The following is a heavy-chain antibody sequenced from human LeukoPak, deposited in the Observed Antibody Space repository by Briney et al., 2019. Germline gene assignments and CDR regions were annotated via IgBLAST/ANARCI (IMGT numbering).Heavy chain of an antibody. D-gene: IGHD1-14*01. V-gene: IGHV1-69*13. Sequence: SVKVSCKASGGTFSSYAISWVRQAPGQGLEWMGGIIPIFGTANYAQKFQGRVTITADESTSTAYMELSSLRSEDTAVYYCARDGELPGTPRYWGQGTLVTVSS. J-gene: IGHJ4*02. CDR2: IIPIFGTA. CDR3: ARDGELPGTPRY. CDR1: GGTFSSYA.